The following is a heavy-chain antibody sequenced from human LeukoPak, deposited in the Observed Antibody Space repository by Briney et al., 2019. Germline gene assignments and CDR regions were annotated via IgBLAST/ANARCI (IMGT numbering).Heavy chain of an antibody. D-gene: IGHD5-18*01. CDR3: ATLNWIQLWLAFDY. CDR1: GFTFSSYA. V-gene: IGHV3-23*01. CDR2: ISGSGGST. Sequence: GSLRLSCAASGFTFSSYAMSWVRQAPVRGLEWVSAISGSGGSTYYADSVKGRFTISRDNSKNTLYLQMNSLRAEDTAVYYCATLNWIQLWLAFDYWGQGTLVTVSS. J-gene: IGHJ4*02.